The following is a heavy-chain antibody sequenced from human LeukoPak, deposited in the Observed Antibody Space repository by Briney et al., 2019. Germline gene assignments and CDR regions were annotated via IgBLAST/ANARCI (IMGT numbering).Heavy chain of an antibody. CDR1: GFTFSPYG. CDR3: AKGSGINHYHWIDP. CDR2: ISGGGGST. D-gene: IGHD1-14*01. J-gene: IGHJ5*02. V-gene: IGHV3-23*01. Sequence: PGGSLRLSCAASGFTFSPYGMNWVRQAPGKGLEWVSGISGGGGSTYYADSVKGRFTISRDNSKNTLYLQMDSLRAEDTALYYCAKGSGINHYHWIDPWGQGTLVTVSS.